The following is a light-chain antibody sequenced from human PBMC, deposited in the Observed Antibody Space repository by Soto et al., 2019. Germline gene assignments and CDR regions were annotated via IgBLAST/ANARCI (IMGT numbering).Light chain of an antibody. CDR3: QQYGSSPWA. V-gene: IGKV3-20*01. Sequence: DIVLTQSPGTLSLSPGEGPTLSCMASQSVSSSHLAWYQQMPGQAPRLLIHGASNRATGIPDRFSGSGSGTDVTLTISRLESEDLAVYYGQQYGSSPWAFGPGTKVDIK. J-gene: IGKJ1*01. CDR2: GAS. CDR1: QSVSSSH.